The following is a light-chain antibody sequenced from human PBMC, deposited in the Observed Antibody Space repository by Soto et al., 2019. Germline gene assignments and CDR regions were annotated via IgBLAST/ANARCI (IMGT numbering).Light chain of an antibody. Sequence: TVVTQSPGTLSVSPGETATLSCRTSQYINNNLAWYQQRPGQAPRLLIYAASTSATGIPARFSGSGSGTDFLLTISSLQSEDFAVYYCQHYSNWPPSTFGQGTKLEIK. CDR3: QHYSNWPPST. J-gene: IGKJ2*02. CDR2: AAS. CDR1: QYINNN. V-gene: IGKV3-15*01.